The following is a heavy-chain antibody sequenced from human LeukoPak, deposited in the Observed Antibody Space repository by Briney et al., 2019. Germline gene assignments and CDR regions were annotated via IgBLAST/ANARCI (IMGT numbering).Heavy chain of an antibody. D-gene: IGHD2-2*01. CDR1: EYTFSSYS. Sequence: ASVKVSCKASEYTFSSYSIHWVRQAPGQRLEWMGWINAGKGNTKYSQKLQGRVTITGDTSASTAYMELSSLRSEDTAVYYCARGSCSSTSCFIDVWGQGTTVTVSS. J-gene: IGHJ6*02. V-gene: IGHV1-3*01. CDR2: INAGKGNT. CDR3: ARGSCSSTSCFIDV.